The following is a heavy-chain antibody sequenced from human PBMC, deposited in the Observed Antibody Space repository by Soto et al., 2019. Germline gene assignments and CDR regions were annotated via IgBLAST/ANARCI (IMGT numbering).Heavy chain of an antibody. D-gene: IGHD3-10*01. J-gene: IGHJ4*02. CDR2: IYPHDSDT. CDR3: ARVSMGDPPGRRGYFDY. Sequence: GESLKISCKGSGYNFATYWIGWVRQMPGKGLEWMGIIYPHDSDTRYSPSFQGQVTISADKSISTAYLKLSSVTAADTAVYYCARVSMGDPPGRRGYFDYWGQGTLVTVSS. CDR1: GYNFATYW. V-gene: IGHV5-51*01.